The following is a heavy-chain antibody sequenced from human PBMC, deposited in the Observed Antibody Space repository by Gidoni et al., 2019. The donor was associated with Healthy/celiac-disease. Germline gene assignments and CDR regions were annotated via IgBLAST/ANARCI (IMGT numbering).Heavy chain of an antibody. D-gene: IGHD1-26*01. CDR1: GFTFSSYA. CDR3: AKDAGTEYSGSYYY. V-gene: IGHV3-23*01. CDR2: ISGSGGST. J-gene: IGHJ4*02. Sequence: EAQLLESGGGLVQPGGSLRLSCAASGFTFSSYAMSWVRQAPGKGLEWVSAISGSGGSTYYADSVKGRFTISRDNSKDTLYLQINSLRAEDTAVYYCAKDAGTEYSGSYYYWGQGTLVTVSS.